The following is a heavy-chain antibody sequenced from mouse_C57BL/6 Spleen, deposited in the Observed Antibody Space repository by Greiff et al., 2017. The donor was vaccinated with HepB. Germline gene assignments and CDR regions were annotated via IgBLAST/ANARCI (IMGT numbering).Heavy chain of an antibody. CDR3: TFYGSSPYWYFDV. J-gene: IGHJ1*03. CDR1: GFNIKDDY. CDR2: IDPENGDT. D-gene: IGHD1-1*01. V-gene: IGHV14-4*01. Sequence: EVQLQHSGAELVRPGASVKLSCTASGFNIKDDYMHWVKQRPEQGLEWIGWIDPENGDTEYASKFQGKATITADTSSNTAYLQLSSLTSEDTAVYYCTFYGSSPYWYFDVWGTGTTVTVSS.